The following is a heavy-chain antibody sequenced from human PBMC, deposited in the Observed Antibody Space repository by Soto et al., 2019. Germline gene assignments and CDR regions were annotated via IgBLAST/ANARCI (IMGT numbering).Heavy chain of an antibody. Sequence: GASVKVSCKASCYTFTSYGISWVRQAPGQGLEWMGWISAYNGNTNYAQKLQGRVTMTTDTSTSTAYMELRSLRSDDTAVYYCARDLYCSSTSCYYYGMDVWGQGTTVTVSS. CDR1: CYTFTSYG. V-gene: IGHV1-18*01. J-gene: IGHJ6*02. CDR2: ISAYNGNT. D-gene: IGHD2-2*01. CDR3: ARDLYCSSTSCYYYGMDV.